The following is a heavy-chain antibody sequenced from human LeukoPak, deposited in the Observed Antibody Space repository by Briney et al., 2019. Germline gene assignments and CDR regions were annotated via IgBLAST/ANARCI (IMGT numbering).Heavy chain of an antibody. J-gene: IGHJ3*02. V-gene: IGHV3-30*02. CDR1: GFTFSNYG. D-gene: IGHD3-9*01. Sequence: GGSLRLSCTASGFTFSNYGMHWVRQAPGKGLEWVAFIRYDGINKYYADSVKGRFTISRDNSKNTLYLQMNSLRAEDTAVYYCARDHRYYDILTGSPRGGGAFNIWGQGTMVTVSS. CDR3: ARDHRYYDILTGSPRGGGAFNI. CDR2: IRYDGINK.